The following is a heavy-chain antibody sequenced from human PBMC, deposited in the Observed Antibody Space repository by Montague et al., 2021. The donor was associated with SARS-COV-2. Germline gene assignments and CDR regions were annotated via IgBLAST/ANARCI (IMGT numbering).Heavy chain of an antibody. V-gene: IGHV3-48*03. CDR2: ISSSGITI. Sequence: SLRLSCAASGFTFSSYEMNWLRQAPGKGLEWVSYISSSGITICYADSVKGRFTISRDNARNSLYLQMNSLRAEDTAVYYCARDNYYYDTSGYPDYWGQGTLVTVSS. D-gene: IGHD3-22*01. J-gene: IGHJ4*02. CDR3: ARDNYYYDTSGYPDY. CDR1: GFTFSSYE.